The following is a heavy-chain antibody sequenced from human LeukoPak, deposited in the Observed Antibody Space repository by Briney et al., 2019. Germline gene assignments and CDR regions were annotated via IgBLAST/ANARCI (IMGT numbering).Heavy chain of an antibody. J-gene: IGHJ5*02. CDR1: GGSISSSSYY. CDR3: ARHRPSPILGYCTNGVCYKGPGYWFDP. Sequence: PSETLSLTCTVSGGSISSSSYYWGWIRQPPGKGLEWIGSIYYSGSTYYNPSLKSRVTVSIDTSKNHFSLKLSSVTAADTAVYYCARHRPSPILGYCTNGVCYKGPGYWFDPWGQGTLVTVSS. V-gene: IGHV4-39*01. D-gene: IGHD2-8*01. CDR2: IYYSGST.